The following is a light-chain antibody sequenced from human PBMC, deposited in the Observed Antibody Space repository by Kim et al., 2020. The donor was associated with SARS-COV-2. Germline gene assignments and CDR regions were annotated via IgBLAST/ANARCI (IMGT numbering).Light chain of an antibody. J-gene: IGLJ3*02. CDR3: SSYTSSNAWV. CDR1: SSDIGAYNF. Sequence: QSALTQPASVSGSPGQSITISCTGTSSDIGAYNFVSWCQQHPGKAPKLMIFDVNRRPSGVSSRFSGSKSANTASLTISGLQAEDEADYYCSSYTSSNAWVFGGGTQLTVL. CDR2: DVN. V-gene: IGLV2-14*01.